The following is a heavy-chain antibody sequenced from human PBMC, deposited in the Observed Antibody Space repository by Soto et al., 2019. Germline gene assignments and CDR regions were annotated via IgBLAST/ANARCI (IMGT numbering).Heavy chain of an antibody. J-gene: IGHJ6*02. CDR1: GGSISSGGYY. Sequence: SETLSLTCTVSGGSISSGGYYWSWIRQHPGKGLEWIGYIYYSGSTYYNPSLKSRVTISVDTSKNQFSLKLSSVTAADTAVYYCARDGKRYCSGGSCYYYGMDVWGQGTTVTVSS. V-gene: IGHV4-31*03. CDR3: ARDGKRYCSGGSCYYYGMDV. D-gene: IGHD2-15*01. CDR2: IYYSGST.